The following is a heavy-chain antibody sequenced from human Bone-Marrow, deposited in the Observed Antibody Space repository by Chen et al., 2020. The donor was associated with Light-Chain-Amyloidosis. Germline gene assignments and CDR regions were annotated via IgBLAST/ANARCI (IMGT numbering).Heavy chain of an antibody. Sequence: EVKLLESGGGLVQPGGSLRLSCAASGFSFRSHGMAWVRQTPGKGLQWVSFISATGGSVYYADSVKGRLSISRDNSGDTLSLQINSLRAEDTAIYYCARDSDGFGWIDFWGRGTLVTV. V-gene: IGHV3-23*01. J-gene: IGHJ4*02. CDR1: GFSFRSHG. CDR3: ARDSDGFGWIDF. CDR2: ISATGGSV. D-gene: IGHD6-19*01.